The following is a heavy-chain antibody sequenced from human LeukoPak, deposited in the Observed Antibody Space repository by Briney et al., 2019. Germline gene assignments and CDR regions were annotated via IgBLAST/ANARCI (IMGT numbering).Heavy chain of an antibody. V-gene: IGHV5-51*01. CDR1: GYTFTSYW. Sequence: ASVKVSCKASGYTFTSYWIGWVRQMPGKGLEWMGMIYPGDSDTRYSPSFQGQVTISADKSISTAYLQWSSLKASDTAMYYCARRSYCGGDCYFDYWGQGTLVTVSS. J-gene: IGHJ4*02. CDR3: ARRSYCGGDCYFDY. D-gene: IGHD2-21*02. CDR2: IYPGDSDT.